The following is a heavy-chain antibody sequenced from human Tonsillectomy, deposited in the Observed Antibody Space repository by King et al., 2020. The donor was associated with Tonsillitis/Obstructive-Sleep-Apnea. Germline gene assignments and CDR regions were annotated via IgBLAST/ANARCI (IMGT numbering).Heavy chain of an antibody. Sequence: VQLVESGGDLVQPGGSLRLSCAASGFTFSTYWMSWVRPAPGKGLEWVATLNQDGGVKHYVDSLKGRFTVSRDNAENSLYLQMNSLRVDDTAVYYCARLRDSGTTYDFWGQGALVTVSS. V-gene: IGHV3-7*01. CDR2: LNQDGGVK. J-gene: IGHJ4*02. CDR1: GFTFSTYW. CDR3: ARLRDSGTTYDF. D-gene: IGHD1-14*01.